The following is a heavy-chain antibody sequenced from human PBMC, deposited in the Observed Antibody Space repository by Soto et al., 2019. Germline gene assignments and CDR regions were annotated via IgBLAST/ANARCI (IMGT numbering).Heavy chain of an antibody. Sequence: GSLRLSCAASGFTFSSYWMSWVRQAPGKGLEWVANIKQDGSEKYYVDSVKGRFTISRDNAKNSLYLQMNSLRAEDTAVYYCASLHDYSNYYYYGMDVWGQGTTVTVSS. CDR2: IKQDGSEK. CDR1: GFTFSSYW. J-gene: IGHJ6*02. CDR3: ASLHDYSNYYYYGMDV. V-gene: IGHV3-7*01. D-gene: IGHD4-4*01.